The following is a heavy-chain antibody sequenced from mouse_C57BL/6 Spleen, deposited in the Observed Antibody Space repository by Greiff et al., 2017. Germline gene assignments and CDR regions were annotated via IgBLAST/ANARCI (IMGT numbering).Heavy chain of an antibody. CDR1: GFTFSDYY. V-gene: IGHV5-16*01. J-gene: IGHJ4*01. Sequence: EVMLVESEGGLVQPGSSMKLSCTASGFTFSDYYMAWVRQVPEKGLEWVANINYDGSSTYYLDSLKSRFILSRDNAKNILYLQMSSLKSEDTATYYCARENQLDYAMDYWGQGTSVTVAS. CDR2: INYDGSST. CDR3: ARENQLDYAMDY. D-gene: IGHD4-1*02.